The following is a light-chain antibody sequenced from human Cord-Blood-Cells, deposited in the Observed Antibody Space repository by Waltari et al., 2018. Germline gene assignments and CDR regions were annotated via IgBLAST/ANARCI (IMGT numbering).Light chain of an antibody. Sequence: QSALTQPASVSGSPGQSITISCTGTSSDVGSYNLVSWYQQHPGKAPKLMIYEGSKRPSGVSNRFSGSKSGNTASVSLSGLQAEDGANYYCCSYAGSSTHVVFGGGTKLTVL. CDR1: SSDVGSYNL. CDR3: CSYAGSSTHVV. J-gene: IGLJ2*01. CDR2: EGS. V-gene: IGLV2-23*01.